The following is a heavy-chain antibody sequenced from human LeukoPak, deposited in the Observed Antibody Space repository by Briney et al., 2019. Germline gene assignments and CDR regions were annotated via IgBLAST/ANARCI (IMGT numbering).Heavy chain of an antibody. V-gene: IGHV1-18*01. Sequence: VASVKVSCKASGYTFTSYGISWVRQAPGQGLEWMGWISAYNGNTNYAQKLQGRVTMTTDTSTSTAYMELRSLRSDDTAVYYCARDSDILTGYSLDYWGQGTLVTVSS. CDR3: ARDSDILTGYSLDY. CDR2: ISAYNGNT. J-gene: IGHJ4*02. CDR1: GYTFTSYG. D-gene: IGHD3-9*01.